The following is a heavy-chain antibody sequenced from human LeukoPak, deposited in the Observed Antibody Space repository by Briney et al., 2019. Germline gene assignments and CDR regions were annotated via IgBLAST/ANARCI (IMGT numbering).Heavy chain of an antibody. V-gene: IGHV3-30*04. Sequence: GRSLRLSCAASGFTLSTYAMHWVRQASGKGLEWVAVISYDGANKNHADSVKGRFTISRDNSKNTLYLQMNSLRAEDTAVYYCTRGPGYHDSSYLDYWGQGTLVTVSS. CDR3: TRGPGYHDSSYLDY. CDR1: GFTLSTYA. D-gene: IGHD3-22*01. J-gene: IGHJ4*02. CDR2: ISYDGANK.